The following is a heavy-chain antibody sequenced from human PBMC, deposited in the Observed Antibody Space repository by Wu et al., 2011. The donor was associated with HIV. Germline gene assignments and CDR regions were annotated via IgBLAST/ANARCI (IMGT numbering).Heavy chain of an antibody. CDR3: ARGSRGSYYA. J-gene: IGHJ5*02. D-gene: IGHD1-26*01. CDR1: GYTFTGNY. Sequence: QVQLVQSGAEVKKPGASVKVSCKAFGYTFTGNYMHWVRQAPGQGLEWMGWINANSGGTKYAQKFQGRVTMTRDTSTSTVYMELSSLRSEDTAVYYCARGSRGSYYAWGQGTLVTVSS. V-gene: IGHV1-2*02. CDR2: INANSGGT.